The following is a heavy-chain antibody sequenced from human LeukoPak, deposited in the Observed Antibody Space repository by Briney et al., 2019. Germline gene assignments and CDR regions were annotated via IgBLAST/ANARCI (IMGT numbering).Heavy chain of an antibody. CDR2: IYHTGDS. D-gene: IGHD2-21*01. Sequence: PSETLSLTCAVTDVSISDYYWSLIRQPPGKGLEWIGYIYHTGDSNQNPSLKGRVTVTLDTPKNQVSLKVTSVTAADTAVYYCARHAFASPLDIWGQGTVVTVSS. V-gene: IGHV4-59*08. J-gene: IGHJ4*02. CDR3: ARHAFASPLDI. CDR1: DVSISDYY.